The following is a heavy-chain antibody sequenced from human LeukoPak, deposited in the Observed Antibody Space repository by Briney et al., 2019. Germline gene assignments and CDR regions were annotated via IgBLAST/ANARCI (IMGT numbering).Heavy chain of an antibody. CDR2: IKRKTDGGTT. Sequence: GGSLRLSCAASGFTFSAYSMNWVRQAPGKGLEWVGRIKRKTDGGTTDYAAPVKGRFTISRDDSKNTLYLQMNSLKTEDTAVYYCTTGYSGYDFWGQGTLVTVSS. CDR1: GFTFSAYS. D-gene: IGHD5-12*01. J-gene: IGHJ4*02. V-gene: IGHV3-15*01. CDR3: TTGYSGYDF.